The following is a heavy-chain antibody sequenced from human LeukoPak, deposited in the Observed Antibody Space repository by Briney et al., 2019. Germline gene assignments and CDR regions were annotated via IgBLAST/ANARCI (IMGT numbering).Heavy chain of an antibody. Sequence: PGGSLRLSCAASGFTFSSYTMHWVRQAPGKGLEWVSYISSSSNAIYYADSVKGRFTISRDNARNSLYLQMDSLRDEDTAVYYCARGGQRAFDIWGQGTRVTVSS. CDR3: ARGGQRAFDI. CDR1: GFTFSSYT. J-gene: IGHJ3*02. CDR2: ISSSSNAI. D-gene: IGHD5-24*01. V-gene: IGHV3-48*02.